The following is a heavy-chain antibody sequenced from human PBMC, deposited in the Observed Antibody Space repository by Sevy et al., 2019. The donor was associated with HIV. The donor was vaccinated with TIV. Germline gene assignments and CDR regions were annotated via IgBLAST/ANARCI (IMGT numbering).Heavy chain of an antibody. J-gene: IGHJ5*02. CDR3: ASSGRCSSTSCPKNWFDP. CDR2: ISSSSSYI. CDR1: GFTFSSYS. V-gene: IGHV3-21*01. D-gene: IGHD2-2*01. Sequence: GGSLRLSCAASGFTFSSYSMNWVRQAPGKGLEWVSSISSSSSYIYYADSVKGRFTISRDNAKNSLYLQMNSLRAGDTAVYYCASSGRCSSTSCPKNWFDPWGQGTLVTVSS.